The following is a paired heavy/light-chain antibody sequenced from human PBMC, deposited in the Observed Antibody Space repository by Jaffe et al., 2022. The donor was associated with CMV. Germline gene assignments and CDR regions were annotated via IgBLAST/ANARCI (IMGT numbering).Heavy chain of an antibody. V-gene: IGHV1-18*04. CDR2: ISGYNGNT. Sequence: QVHLVQSGAEVKRPGASVKVSCKASGYTFTNYGVSWVRQAPGQGLEWMGWISGYNGNTIYDQKFQGRVTMTTDTSTSTAYMEVRSLRSDDTAMYYCARDHFALKSGGWIDYWGQGTLVTVSS. CDR1: GYTFTNYG. D-gene: IGHD3-10*01. CDR3: ARDHFALKSGGWIDY. J-gene: IGHJ4*02.
Light chain of an antibody. CDR1: SSNIGNNY. CDR2: KNN. CDR3: AACDDNLSGWV. J-gene: IGLJ3*02. Sequence: QSVLTQSPSASGTPGQWVTISCSGSSSNIGNNYVSWYQQLPGTAPKLLIYKNNQRPSGVPDRFSGSRSGTSASLAISGLRSEDEAHYYCAACDDNLSGWVFGGGTRLTVL. V-gene: IGLV1-47*01.